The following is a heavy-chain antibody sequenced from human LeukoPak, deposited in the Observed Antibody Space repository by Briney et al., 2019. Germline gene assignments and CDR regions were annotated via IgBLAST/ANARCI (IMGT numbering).Heavy chain of an antibody. CDR2: IYNSGDT. CDR3: ATYGDYGSDY. J-gene: IGHJ4*02. D-gene: IGHD4-17*01. V-gene: IGHV4-4*07. CDR1: SASIRTYH. Sequence: SETLSLTCSVSSASIRTYHWCWIRQPAGKGLEWIERIYNSGDTSYNPSLKSRVTMSLDTSKNQVSLNLNYVTAADTAVYYCATYGDYGSDYWGQGTLVTVSS.